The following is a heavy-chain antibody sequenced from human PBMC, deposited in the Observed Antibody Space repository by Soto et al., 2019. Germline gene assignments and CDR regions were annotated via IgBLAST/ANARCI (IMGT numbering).Heavy chain of an antibody. CDR1: GFTFSSYA. J-gene: IGHJ2*01. CDR3: AKGTEAVAGNYFDL. Sequence: EVQVLESGGDLVQPGGSLRLSCSASGFTFSSYAMNWVRQAPGKGLEWVSSISGSGATTYYADSVKGRLTISRDNSKSMVYLQMNSLRADDTAVYFCAKGTEAVAGNYFDLWGRGTLVTVSS. D-gene: IGHD6-19*01. V-gene: IGHV3-23*01. CDR2: ISGSGATT.